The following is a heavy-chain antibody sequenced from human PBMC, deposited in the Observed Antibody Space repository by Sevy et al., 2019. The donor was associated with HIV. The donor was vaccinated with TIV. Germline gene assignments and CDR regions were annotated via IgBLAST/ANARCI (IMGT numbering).Heavy chain of an antibody. CDR2: IWNDGSNK. V-gene: IGHV3-33*01. CDR1: GFTFSNYG. CDR3: ARGGDFNDRSAKREFDY. Sequence: GGSLRLSCAASGFTFSNYGMHWVRQAPGKGLEWVAVIWNDGSNKYYADSVKGRFTLSRDNSKNTLYLQMNSLRVEDTAVYFCARGGDFNDRSAKREFDYWGQGTLVTVSS. J-gene: IGHJ4*02. D-gene: IGHD3-22*01.